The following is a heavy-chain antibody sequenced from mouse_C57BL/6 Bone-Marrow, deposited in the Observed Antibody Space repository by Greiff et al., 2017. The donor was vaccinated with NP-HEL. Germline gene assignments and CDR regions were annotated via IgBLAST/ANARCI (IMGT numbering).Heavy chain of an antibody. CDR1: GYSITSGYY. Sequence: EVKLQESGPGLVKPSQSLSLTCSVTGYSITSGYYWNWIRQFPGNKLEWMGYISYDGSNNYNPSLKNRISITRDTSKNQFFLKLNSVTTEDTATYYCARDQNDEGDYFDYWGQGTTLTVSS. CDR2: ISYDGSN. D-gene: IGHD2-12*01. CDR3: ARDQNDEGDYFDY. V-gene: IGHV3-6*01. J-gene: IGHJ2*01.